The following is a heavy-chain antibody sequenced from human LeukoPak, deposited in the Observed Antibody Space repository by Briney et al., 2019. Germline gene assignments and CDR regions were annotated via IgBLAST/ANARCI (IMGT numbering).Heavy chain of an antibody. CDR1: ENTLISYW. Sequence: GGLLRLYCTASENTLISYWMSRVRQAPGKGQDGAGKIKQAGREKYYADSVKARFTIHRDNAKDSLYLKMNSLRAEDTAVYYCARVRGGFCSGTNCPGAFDIWGQGTMVTVSS. CDR2: IKQAGREK. CDR3: ARVRGGFCSGTNCPGAFDI. V-gene: IGHV3-7*01. J-gene: IGHJ3*02. D-gene: IGHD2-2*01.